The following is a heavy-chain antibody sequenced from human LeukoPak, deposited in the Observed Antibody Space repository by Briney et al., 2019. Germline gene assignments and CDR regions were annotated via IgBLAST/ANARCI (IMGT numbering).Heavy chain of an antibody. CDR3: ARAFGVVIYFDY. J-gene: IGHJ4*02. D-gene: IGHD3-3*01. V-gene: IGHV4-38-2*02. CDR1: GYSISSGSY. Sequence: PSETLSLTCTVSGYSISSGSYWGWIRPPPGKGLEWIGSIHHSGSIYNNPSLKSRVTISVDTSKSQFSLKLSSVTAADTAVYYCARAFGVVIYFDYWGQGTLVTVSS. CDR2: IHHSGSI.